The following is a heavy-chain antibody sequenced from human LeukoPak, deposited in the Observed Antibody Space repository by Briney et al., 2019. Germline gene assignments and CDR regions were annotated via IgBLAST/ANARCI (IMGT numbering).Heavy chain of an antibody. CDR2: INTDGSST. CDR1: EFTFSSYW. V-gene: IGHV3-74*01. J-gene: IGHJ5*02. Sequence: TGGSLRLSCAASEFTFSSYWMHWVRQAPGKGLVWVSRINTDGSSTSYADSVKGRFTISRDNAKNSLYLQMNSLRAEDTAVYYCARDGRYSGYDLDHWGQGTLVTVSS. D-gene: IGHD5-12*01. CDR3: ARDGRYSGYDLDH.